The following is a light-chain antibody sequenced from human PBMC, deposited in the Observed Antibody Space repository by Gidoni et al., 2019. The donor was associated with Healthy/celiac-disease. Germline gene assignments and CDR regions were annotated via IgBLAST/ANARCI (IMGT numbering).Light chain of an antibody. Sequence: DIVLPQPPATLSLSPGERATLSCRASQSVSSYLAWYQQKPGQAPRLLIYDASNRATGIPARFSGSGSGTDFTLTISSLEPEDFAVYYCQQRSNWPFTFGQGTRLEIK. CDR3: QQRSNWPFT. CDR1: QSVSSY. J-gene: IGKJ5*01. V-gene: IGKV3-11*01. CDR2: DAS.